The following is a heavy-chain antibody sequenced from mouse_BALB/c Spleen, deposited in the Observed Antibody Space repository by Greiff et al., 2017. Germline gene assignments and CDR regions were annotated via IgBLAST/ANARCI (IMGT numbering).Heavy chain of an antibody. CDR2: ISSGSSTI. V-gene: IGHV5-17*02. Sequence: EVKLMESGGGLVQPGGSRKLSCAASGFTFSSFGMHWVRQAPEKGLEWVAYISSGSSTIYYADTVKGRFTISRDNPKNTLFLQMTSLRSEDTAMYYCARYDGNYYAMDYWGPGTSVTVSS. CDR1: GFTFSSFG. CDR3: ARYDGNYYAMDY. D-gene: IGHD2-1*01. J-gene: IGHJ4*01.